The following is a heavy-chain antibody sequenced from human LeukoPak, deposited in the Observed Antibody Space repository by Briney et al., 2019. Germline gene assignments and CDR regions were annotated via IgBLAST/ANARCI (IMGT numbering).Heavy chain of an antibody. Sequence: SETLSLTCTVSGGSISSYYWSWIRQPPGKGLEWIGYIYYSGSTNYNPSLKSRVTISVDTSKNQFSLKLSSVTAADTAVYYCARVTYSYGYVADAFDIWGQGTMVTVSS. CDR2: IYYSGST. CDR3: ARVTYSYGYVADAFDI. D-gene: IGHD5-18*01. CDR1: GGSISSYY. V-gene: IGHV4-59*12. J-gene: IGHJ3*02.